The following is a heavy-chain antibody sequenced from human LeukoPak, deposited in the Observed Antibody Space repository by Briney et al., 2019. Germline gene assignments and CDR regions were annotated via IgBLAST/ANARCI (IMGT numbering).Heavy chain of an antibody. Sequence: PGGFLRLSCAASGFTFSDYYMSWIRQAPGKGLEWVSYISSSGSTIYYADSVKGRFTISRDNAKNSLYLQMNSLRAEDTAVYYCARDEYYDYVWGSYRSLLDYWGQGTLVTVSS. CDR1: GFTFSDYY. CDR2: ISSSGSTI. J-gene: IGHJ4*02. V-gene: IGHV3-11*04. CDR3: ARDEYYDYVWGSYRSLLDY. D-gene: IGHD3-16*02.